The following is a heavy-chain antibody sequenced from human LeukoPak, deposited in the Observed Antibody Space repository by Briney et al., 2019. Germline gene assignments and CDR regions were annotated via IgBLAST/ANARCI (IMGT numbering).Heavy chain of an antibody. CDR3: ATLVITTLIPYYYYGMDV. CDR1: GDTFSSYA. Sequence: AASVKVSCKASGDTFSSYAISWVRQAPGQGLEWMGGIIPIFGTANYAQKFQGRVTITADESTSTAYMELSSLRSEDTAVCYCATLVITTLIPYYYYGMDVWGQGTTVTVSS. CDR2: IIPIFGTA. V-gene: IGHV1-69*13. D-gene: IGHD3-22*01. J-gene: IGHJ6*02.